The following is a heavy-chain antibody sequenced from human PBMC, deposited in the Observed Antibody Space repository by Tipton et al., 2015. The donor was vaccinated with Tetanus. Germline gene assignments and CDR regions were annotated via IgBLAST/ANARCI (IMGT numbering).Heavy chain of an antibody. CDR3: TRHVVVAVPRWFDP. CDR1: GGSFSGYN. D-gene: IGHD2-2*01. J-gene: IGHJ5*02. V-gene: IGHV4-34*01. Sequence: LRLSCAVYGGSFSGYNWSWIRQPPGQGLEWIGSVYYDASAYYNPSLKSRVTISIDTSKNQFSLKLRSVTAADTAVYYCTRHVVVAVPRWFDPWGQGTLVTVSS. CDR2: VYYDASA.